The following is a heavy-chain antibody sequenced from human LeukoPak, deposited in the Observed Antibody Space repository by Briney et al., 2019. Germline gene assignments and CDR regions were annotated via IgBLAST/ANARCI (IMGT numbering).Heavy chain of an antibody. V-gene: IGHV3-21*01. D-gene: IGHD3-3*01. J-gene: IGHJ6*03. CDR1: GFTFSSYS. CDR3: ARAITGLSTRGYYYYYMDV. CDR2: ISSSSSYI. Sequence: GGSLRLSCAASGFTFSSYSMNWVRQAPGKGLEWVSSISSSSSYIYYADSVKGRFTISRDNAKNSLYLQMNSLRAEDTAVYYCARAITGLSTRGYYYYYMDVWGKGTTVTVSS.